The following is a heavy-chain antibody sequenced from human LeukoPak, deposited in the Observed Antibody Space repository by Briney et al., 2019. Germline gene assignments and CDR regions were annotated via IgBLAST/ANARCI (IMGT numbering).Heavy chain of an antibody. V-gene: IGHV4-39*07. CDR1: GGSISSSSYY. J-gene: IGHJ4*02. CDR3: ARGNSYCLGRRWGILKYYFDY. D-gene: IGHD5-18*01. CDR2: IYYSGST. Sequence: SETLSLTCTVSGGSISSSSYYWGWIRQPPGKGLEWIGSIYYSGSTYYNPSLKSRVTISVDTSKNQFSLKLSSVTAADTAVYYCARGNSYCLGRRWGILKYYFDYWGQGTLVTVSS.